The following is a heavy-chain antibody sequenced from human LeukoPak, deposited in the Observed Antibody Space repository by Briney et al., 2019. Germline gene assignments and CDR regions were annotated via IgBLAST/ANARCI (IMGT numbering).Heavy chain of an antibody. Sequence: SETLSLTCAVYGGSFSGYYWSWIRQPPGKGLEWIGEINHSGSTNYNPSLKSRVTISVDTSKNQFSLKLSSVTAADTAVYYCARRASGSYYFHKYFQHWGQGTLVTVSS. J-gene: IGHJ1*01. CDR1: GGSFSGYY. CDR2: INHSGST. D-gene: IGHD1-26*01. V-gene: IGHV4-34*01. CDR3: ARRASGSYYFHKYFQH.